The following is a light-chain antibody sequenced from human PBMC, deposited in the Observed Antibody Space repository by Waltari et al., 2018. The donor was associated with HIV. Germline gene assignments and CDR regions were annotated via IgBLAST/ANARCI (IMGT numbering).Light chain of an antibody. CDR2: EVS. CDR1: SSDVGGYNY. CDR3: SSDAGSNNLA. J-gene: IGLJ2*01. V-gene: IGLV2-8*01. Sequence: QSALTQPPSASGSPGQSVTISCTGTSSDVGGYNYVSWYQQHTGKARKLMIYEVSKRPSGVPVRFSGCKSGNTASLTVSGLQAEDEADYYCSSDAGSNNLAFGGGTKLTVL.